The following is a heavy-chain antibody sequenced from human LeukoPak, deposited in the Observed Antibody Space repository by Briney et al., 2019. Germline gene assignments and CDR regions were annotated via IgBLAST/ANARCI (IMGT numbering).Heavy chain of an antibody. CDR2: IYSGGST. J-gene: IGHJ4*02. V-gene: IGHV3-66*01. Sequence: PGGSLRLSCAASGFTVSSNYMSWVRQAPGKGPEWVSVIYSGGSTYYADSVKGGFTISRDNSKNTLYLQMNSLRAEDTAVYYCARGGYSYGYDYFDYWGQGTLVTVSS. CDR3: ARGGYSYGYDYFDY. D-gene: IGHD5-18*01. CDR1: GFTVSSNY.